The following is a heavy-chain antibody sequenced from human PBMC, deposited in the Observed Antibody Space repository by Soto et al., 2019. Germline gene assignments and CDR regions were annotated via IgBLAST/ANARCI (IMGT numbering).Heavy chain of an antibody. Sequence: QVQLVQSGAEVKKPGASVKVACKTSGYIFTSNSITWVRQAPGQGLEWMGWISTYSGDPNYAQKFQVRVTMTTDTSTNTSYMKLRNLRSVDTAVYYMARVWGSYQAPSGGAGFEPWGQSTMVTFSS. CDR1: GYIFTSNS. J-gene: IGHJ5*02. CDR2: ISTYSGDP. CDR3: ARVWGSYQAPSGGAGFEP. D-gene: IGHD3-16*02. V-gene: IGHV1-18*04.